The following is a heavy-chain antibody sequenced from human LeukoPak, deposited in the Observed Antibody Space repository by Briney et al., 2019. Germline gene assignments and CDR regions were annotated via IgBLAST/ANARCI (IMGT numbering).Heavy chain of an antibody. CDR2: ISAYNGNT. CDR1: GYTFTSYG. CDR3: ARDLPYSSSWYVGDYYYGMDV. D-gene: IGHD6-13*01. J-gene: IGHJ6*02. V-gene: IGHV1-18*01. Sequence: ASVKVSCKASGYTFTSYGISWVRQAPGQGLEWMGWISAYNGNTNYAQKRQGRVTMTTDTSTSTAYMELRSLRSDDTAVYYCARDLPYSSSWYVGDYYYGMDVWGQGTTVTVSS.